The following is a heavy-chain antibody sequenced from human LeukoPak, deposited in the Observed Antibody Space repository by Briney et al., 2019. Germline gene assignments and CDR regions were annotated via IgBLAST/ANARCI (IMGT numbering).Heavy chain of an antibody. D-gene: IGHD4-17*01. Sequence: GGSLRLSCAASGFTFSSYAMHWVRRAPGKGLEWVAVISYDGSNKYYADSVKGRFTISRDNSKNTLYLQMNSLRAEDTAVYYCARDGGAVTTRSSYYYYYMDVWGKGTTVTVSS. CDR1: GFTFSSYA. J-gene: IGHJ6*03. CDR2: ISYDGSNK. CDR3: ARDGGAVTTRSSYYYYYMDV. V-gene: IGHV3-30*04.